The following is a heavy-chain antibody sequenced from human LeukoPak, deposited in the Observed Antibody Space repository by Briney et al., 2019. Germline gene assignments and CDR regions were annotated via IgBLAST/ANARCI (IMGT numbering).Heavy chain of an antibody. CDR1: GYTFTGYY. CDR2: INPNSGGT. Sequence: ASVKVSCKASGYTFTGYYMHWVRQAPGQGLEWMGWINPNSGGTNYVQKFQGRVTMTRDTSISTAYMELSRLRSDDTAVYYCARDGSSSWYSGYYYYMDVWGKGTTVTISS. V-gene: IGHV1-2*02. J-gene: IGHJ6*03. CDR3: ARDGSSSWYSGYYYYMDV. D-gene: IGHD6-13*01.